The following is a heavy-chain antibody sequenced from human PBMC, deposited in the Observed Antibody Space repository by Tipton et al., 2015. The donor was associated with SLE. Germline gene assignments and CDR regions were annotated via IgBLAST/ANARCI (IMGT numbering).Heavy chain of an antibody. Sequence: TLSLTCTVSGDSISYNYWSWIRQPPGKGLEWIGYMYYSGSTKYKPSLKSRVTISVDTSKSQFSLKLTSVSAADTAVYYCARALWIYKDFAVEPPAIRLRAFDIWGQGKMVTVSS. CDR3: ARALWIYKDFAVEPPAIRLRAFDI. CDR1: GDSISYNY. D-gene: IGHD2-2*02. J-gene: IGHJ3*02. CDR2: MYYSGST. V-gene: IGHV4-59*01.